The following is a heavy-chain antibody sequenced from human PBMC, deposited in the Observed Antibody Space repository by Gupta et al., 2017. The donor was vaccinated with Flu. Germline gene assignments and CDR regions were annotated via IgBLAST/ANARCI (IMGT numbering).Heavy chain of an antibody. CDR3: ARQAGGDGYIVLDS. CDR2: IYPGDSDI. J-gene: IGHJ4*02. CDR1: GYRFASYW. Sequence: EVQLVQSGAALKKPGESLKISCQGSGYRFASYWIAWVRQMPGKGLEWMGIIYPGDSDIRYSPSLQGQVTISVDKSISTAYLQWSSLRASDTAMYYCARQAGGDGYIVLDSWGQGTLVTVSS. V-gene: IGHV5-51*01. D-gene: IGHD2-8*01.